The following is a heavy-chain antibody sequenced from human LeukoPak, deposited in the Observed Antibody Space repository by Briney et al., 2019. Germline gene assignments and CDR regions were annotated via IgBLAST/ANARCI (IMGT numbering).Heavy chain of an antibody. J-gene: IGHJ4*02. D-gene: IGHD6-19*01. CDR3: ARSNGWYRFDS. V-gene: IGHV4-59*08. CDR1: GGSISSYY. CDR2: IYYSGST. Sequence: SETLSLTCTVSGGSISSYYWSWIRQPPGKALEWIGYIYYSGSTNYNPSLKSRVTISVDTSKSQFSLKLSSVTAADTAVYYYARSNGWYRFDSWGQGTLVTVSS.